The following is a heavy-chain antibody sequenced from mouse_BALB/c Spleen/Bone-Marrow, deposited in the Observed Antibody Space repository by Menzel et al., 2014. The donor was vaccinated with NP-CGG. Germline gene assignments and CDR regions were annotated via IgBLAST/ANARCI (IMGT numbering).Heavy chain of an antibody. J-gene: IGHJ4*01. V-gene: IGHV1-9*01. CDR2: ILPGRGST. Sequence: QVQLQQSGAELMKPGASVRISCKATGYTFGSYWIEWVKQRPGHGLEWIGEILPGRGSTNYNEKFKGKATFTSDTSSNTAYMQLSSLTSEDSAVYYCARWDTTAMDYWGQGTSVTVSS. D-gene: IGHD1-1*01. CDR3: ARWDTTAMDY. CDR1: GYTFGSYW.